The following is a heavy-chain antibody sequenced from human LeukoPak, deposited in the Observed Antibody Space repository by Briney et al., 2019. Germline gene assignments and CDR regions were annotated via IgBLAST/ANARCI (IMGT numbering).Heavy chain of an antibody. J-gene: IGHJ5*02. CDR2: IKQDGSEK. V-gene: IGHV3-7*01. CDR3: TRMEGLTGYWSGYLGS. D-gene: IGHD3-3*01. CDR1: GFTFSTYW. Sequence: GGSLRLSCAASGFTFSTYWMTWVRQAPGRGLGWVANIKQDGSEKNYVDSVKGRFTVSRDNANSSVYLQMNSLRDEDTAVYYCTRMEGLTGYWSGYLGSWGQGTQVTVSS.